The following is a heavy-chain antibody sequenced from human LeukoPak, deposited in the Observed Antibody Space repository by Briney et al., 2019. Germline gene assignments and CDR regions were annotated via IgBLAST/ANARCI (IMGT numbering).Heavy chain of an antibody. CDR3: ARYDYGSGSFDY. Sequence: GGSLRLSCAASGFTFSSYAMGWVRQAPGKGLEWVSLIYSVGSTYYADSVKGRFTISRDNSKNMVHLQMNSLRTEDTAVYYCARYDYGSGSFDYWGQGTLVTVSS. D-gene: IGHD3-10*01. CDR2: IYSVGST. J-gene: IGHJ4*02. CDR1: GFTFSSYA. V-gene: IGHV3-66*01.